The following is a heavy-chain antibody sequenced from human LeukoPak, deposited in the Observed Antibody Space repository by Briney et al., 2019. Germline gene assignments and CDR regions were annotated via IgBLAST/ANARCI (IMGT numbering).Heavy chain of an antibody. CDR1: GFTFSSYG. V-gene: IGHV3-33*01. Sequence: GGSLRLSCAASGFTFSSYGMHWVRQAPGKGLEWVAVIWYDGSNKYYADSVKGRFTISRDNSKNTLYLQMNSLRAEDTAVYYCARERITMVRGVIGRFDPWGQVTLVTVSS. CDR3: ARERITMVRGVIGRFDP. CDR2: IWYDGSNK. D-gene: IGHD3-10*01. J-gene: IGHJ5*02.